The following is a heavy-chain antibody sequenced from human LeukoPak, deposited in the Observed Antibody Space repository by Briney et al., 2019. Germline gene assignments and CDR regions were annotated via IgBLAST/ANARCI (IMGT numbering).Heavy chain of an antibody. CDR1: GGTFSSYA. CDR2: ISAYNGNT. V-gene: IGHV1-18*01. J-gene: IGHJ3*02. CDR3: ARAGLRGSVRNDI. Sequence: AASVKVSCKASGGTFSSYAISWVRQAPGQGLEWMGWISAYNGNTNYAQKLQGRVTMTTDTSTSTAYMELRSLRSDDTAVYYCARAGLRGSVRNDIWGQGTMVTVSS. D-gene: IGHD1-26*01.